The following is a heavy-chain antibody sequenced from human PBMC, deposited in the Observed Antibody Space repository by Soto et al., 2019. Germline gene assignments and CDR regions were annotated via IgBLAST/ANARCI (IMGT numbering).Heavy chain of an antibody. CDR2: ISGGGDTT. CDR1: GFTFNNYA. Sequence: EGQLLESGGGLVQPGGSLRVSCAASGFTFNNYAMTWVRQAPGKGLEWVSAISGGGDTTSYADSVKGRFTVSSDGYKNTLYLQMSSLRAADTALYYCAKGRGGAGSLTPRVDFWGQGTLVTVSS. J-gene: IGHJ4*02. V-gene: IGHV3-23*01. CDR3: AKGRGGAGSLTPRVDF. D-gene: IGHD3-10*01.